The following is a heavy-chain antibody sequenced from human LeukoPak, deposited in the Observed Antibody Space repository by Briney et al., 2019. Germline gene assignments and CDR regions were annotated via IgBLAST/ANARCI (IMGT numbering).Heavy chain of an antibody. CDR2: INSDGSST. CDR1: GFTFSSYW. V-gene: IGHV3-74*01. CDR3: ASPGGYCSGGSCYRDNWFDP. J-gene: IGHJ5*02. Sequence: PGGSLRLSCAASGFTFSSYWMHWVRQAPGKGLVWVSRINSDGSSTSYADSVKGRFTISRDNAKNTLYLQMNSLRAEDTAVYYCASPGGYCSGGSCYRDNWFDPWGQGTLDTVSS. D-gene: IGHD2-15*01.